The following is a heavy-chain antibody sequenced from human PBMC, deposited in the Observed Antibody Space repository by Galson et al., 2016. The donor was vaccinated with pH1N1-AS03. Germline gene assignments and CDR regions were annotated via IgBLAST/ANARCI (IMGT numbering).Heavy chain of an antibody. V-gene: IGHV4-34*01. D-gene: IGHD1-20*01. J-gene: IGHJ3*02. CDR3: ARGVDNFNVFVFEM. Sequence: SETLSLTCAVSGGSFSGYYWSWVRQPPGRGLEWIGEISHSGSTKYNPSLKSQVAISIHTSKNQFSLTVTSVTAADTAIYYCARGVDNFNVFVFEMWGRGTMVTVSS. CDR2: ISHSGST. CDR1: GGSFSGYY.